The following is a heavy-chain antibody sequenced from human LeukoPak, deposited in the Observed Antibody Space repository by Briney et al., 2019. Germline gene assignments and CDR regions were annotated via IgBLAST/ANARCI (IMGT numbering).Heavy chain of an antibody. D-gene: IGHD6-13*01. CDR2: ISGSGGST. CDR3: ANRVIAAAGTRYFDY. J-gene: IGHJ4*02. CDR1: GFTFSSYA. V-gene: IGHV3-23*01. Sequence: GGSLRLSCAASGFTFSSYAMSWVRQAPGKGLGWVSAISGSGGSTYYADSVKGRFTISRDNSKNTLYLQMNSLRAEDTAVYYCANRVIAAAGTRYFDYWGQGTLVTVSS.